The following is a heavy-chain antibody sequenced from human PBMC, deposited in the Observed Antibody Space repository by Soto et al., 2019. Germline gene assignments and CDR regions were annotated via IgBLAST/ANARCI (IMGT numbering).Heavy chain of an antibody. CDR3: ARGLGYGGNGFDS. CDR1: GFIFSNKW. V-gene: IGHV3-74*01. Sequence: DVQLVESGGGLVQPGGSLRLSCAASGFIFSNKWMYWVRQAPGKGLVWVSRINSEGDSTSYADSVKGRFTISRDNAKNTLYLQMDSVRAEDTAVYYCARGLGYGGNGFDSWGQGSLITVSS. CDR2: INSEGDST. D-gene: IGHD4-17*01. J-gene: IGHJ4*02.